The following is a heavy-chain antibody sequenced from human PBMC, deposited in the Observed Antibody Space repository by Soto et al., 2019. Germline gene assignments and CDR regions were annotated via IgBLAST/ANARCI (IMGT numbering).Heavy chain of an antibody. CDR2: IYYSGCT. V-gene: IGHV4-59*12. CDR3: ARELPSECLFDY. CDR1: GGSISSYY. J-gene: IGHJ4*02. Sequence: SETLSLTCTVSGGSISSYYWSWIRQPPGKGLEWIGYIYYSGCTYYNPSLKSRVTISVDTSKNQFSLKLSSVTAADTAVYYCARELPSECLFDYWGQGTLVTVPQ.